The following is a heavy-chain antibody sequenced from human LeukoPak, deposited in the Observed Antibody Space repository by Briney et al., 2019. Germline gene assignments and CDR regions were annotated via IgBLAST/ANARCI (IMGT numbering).Heavy chain of an antibody. CDR1: GVSINRYY. CDR2: ISYSGST. Sequence: SETLSLTCTVSGVSINRYYWSWIRQPPGKGLEWIGYISYSGSTNYNPSLKSRVIISVDTSKNQFSLKLNSVTAADTAVYYCASDLHYFDSSGYYLYYFDSWGQGTLVTVSS. D-gene: IGHD3-22*01. CDR3: ASDLHYFDSSGYYLYYFDS. J-gene: IGHJ4*02. V-gene: IGHV4-59*01.